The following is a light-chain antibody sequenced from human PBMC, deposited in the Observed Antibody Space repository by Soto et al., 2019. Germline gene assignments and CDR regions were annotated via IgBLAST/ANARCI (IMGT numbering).Light chain of an antibody. J-gene: IGKJ4*01. Sequence: DIQMTQSPSSVSASVGDRVTITCRASQNIRYWLAWYQQKPGRAPKILMTGGNSLRTGVPSRFSGDGSGTYFTFTISSLQPEDIATYYCQQAFSSPLTWGGGTKVDIK. CDR2: GGN. CDR3: QQAFSSPLT. CDR1: QNIRYW. V-gene: IGKV1-12*01.